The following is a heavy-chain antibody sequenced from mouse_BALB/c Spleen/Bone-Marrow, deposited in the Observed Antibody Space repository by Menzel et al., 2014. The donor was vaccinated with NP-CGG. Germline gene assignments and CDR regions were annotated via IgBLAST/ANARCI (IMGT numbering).Heavy chain of an antibody. V-gene: IGHV2-2*02. J-gene: IGHJ3*01. D-gene: IGHD2-4*01. CDR2: IWSGGST. Sequence: VQRVESGPGLVQPSQSLSITCTVSGFSLTSYGVHWVRQSPGKGLGWLGVIWSGGSTDYNAAFISRLSISKDNSKSQVFFKMNSLQANDTAIYYCARGLYYDYEFAYWGQGTLVTVSA. CDR1: GFSLTSYG. CDR3: ARGLYYDYEFAY.